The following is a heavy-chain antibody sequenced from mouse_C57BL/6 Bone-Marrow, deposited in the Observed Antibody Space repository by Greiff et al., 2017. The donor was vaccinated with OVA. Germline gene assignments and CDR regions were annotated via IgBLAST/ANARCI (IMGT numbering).Heavy chain of an antibody. Sequence: VKLVESGAELARPGASVKLSCKASGYTFTSYGISWVKQRTGQGLEWIGEIYPRSGNTYYNEKFKGKATLTADKSSSTAYMELRSLTSEDSAVYFCASYYGSRRGDYWGQGTTLTVSS. CDR3: ASYYGSRRGDY. V-gene: IGHV1-81*01. J-gene: IGHJ2*01. CDR1: GYTFTSYG. CDR2: IYPRSGNT. D-gene: IGHD1-1*01.